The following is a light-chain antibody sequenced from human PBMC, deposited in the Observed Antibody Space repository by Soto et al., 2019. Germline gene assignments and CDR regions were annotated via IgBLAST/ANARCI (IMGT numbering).Light chain of an antibody. CDR3: QQYGISPPNT. J-gene: IGKJ5*01. CDR1: QSVGSSY. CDR2: AAS. V-gene: IGKV3-20*01. Sequence: EIVLTQSPGTRSLSPGERATLSCRASQSVGSSYLAWYQQKPGQAPGLLIYAASSRATGVPERFSGSGSGTDFTLTISRLEPEDFAVYYCQQYGISPPNTFGQGTRLETK.